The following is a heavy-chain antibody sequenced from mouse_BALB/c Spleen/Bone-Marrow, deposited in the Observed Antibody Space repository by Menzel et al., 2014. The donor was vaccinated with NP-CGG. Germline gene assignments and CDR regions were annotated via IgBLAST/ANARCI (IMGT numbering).Heavy chain of an antibody. V-gene: IGHV1-15*01. CDR3: TRWDGNYGWFAY. D-gene: IGHD2-1*01. J-gene: IGHJ3*01. CDR1: GHTFTDYE. CDR2: IDPETGGT. Sequence: VQLQQSGAELVRPGASVTLSCKASGHTFTDYEMHWVKQTPVHGLEWIGAIDPETGGTAYNQKFKGKATLTADKSSSTAYMELRSLTSEDSAVYYCTRWDGNYGWFAYWGQGTLVTVSA.